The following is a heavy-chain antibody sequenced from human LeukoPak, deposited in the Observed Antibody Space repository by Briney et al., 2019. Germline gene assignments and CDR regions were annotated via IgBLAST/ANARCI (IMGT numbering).Heavy chain of an antibody. D-gene: IGHD1-26*01. V-gene: IGHV3-66*01. CDR1: GFTVSSNY. Sequence: GGSLRLSCAASGFTVSSNYMSWVRQAPGKGLEWVSVIYSGGSTYYADYVKGRFTISRDNSKNTLYLQMTSLRAEDTAVYYCARDAPIVGATLDYWGQGTLVTVSS. CDR2: IYSGGST. CDR3: ARDAPIVGATLDY. J-gene: IGHJ4*02.